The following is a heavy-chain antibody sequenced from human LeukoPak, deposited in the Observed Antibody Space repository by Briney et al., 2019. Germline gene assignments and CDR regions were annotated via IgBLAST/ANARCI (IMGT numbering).Heavy chain of an antibody. CDR3: AVGRLRLGDQYYFDY. CDR2: ISGSGSDT. J-gene: IGHJ4*02. CDR1: GFTFSNYA. D-gene: IGHD3-16*01. V-gene: IGHV3-23*01. Sequence: GGSLRPSCAASGFTFSNYAMSWVRQAPGKGLEWVSAISGSGSDTYYADSVKGRFTISRDNSKNTLYLQMNSLRAEDTAVYYCAVGRLRLGDQYYFDYWGQGTLVTVSS.